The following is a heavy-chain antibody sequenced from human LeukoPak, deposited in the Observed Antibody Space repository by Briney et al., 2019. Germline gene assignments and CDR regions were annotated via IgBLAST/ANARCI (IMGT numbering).Heavy chain of an antibody. CDR2: IYSGGST. D-gene: IGHD3-22*01. J-gene: IGHJ4*02. Sequence: PGGSLRLSCAASGFTVSSNYMSWVRQAPGKGLEWVSVIYSGGSTYYADSVKGRFTISRDNSKNTLYLQMNSLRAEDTAVYYCARESDYYDNSGRSARIDYWGQGTLVTVSS. CDR1: GFTVSSNY. V-gene: IGHV3-66*01. CDR3: ARESDYYDNSGRSARIDY.